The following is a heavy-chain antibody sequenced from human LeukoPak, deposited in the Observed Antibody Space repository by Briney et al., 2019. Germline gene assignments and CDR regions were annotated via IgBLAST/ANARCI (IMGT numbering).Heavy chain of an antibody. J-gene: IGHJ4*02. CDR2: IWYDGSNK. D-gene: IGHD5-24*01. V-gene: IGHV3-33*08. Sequence: GSLRLSCAASGFTFSSYGMHWVRQAPGKGLEWVAVIWYDGSNKYYADSVKGRFTISRDNSKNTLYLQMNSLRAEDTAVYYCARGIGYNYVDFDYWGQGTLVTVSS. CDR1: GFTFSSYG. CDR3: ARGIGYNYVDFDY.